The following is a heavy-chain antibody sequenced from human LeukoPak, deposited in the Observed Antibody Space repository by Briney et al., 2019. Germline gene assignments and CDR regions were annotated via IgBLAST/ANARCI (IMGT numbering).Heavy chain of an antibody. D-gene: IGHD6-13*01. CDR3: ARGFEQQLASTDY. CDR1: GFTFSSYS. J-gene: IGHJ4*02. Sequence: PGGSLRLSRAASGFTFSSYSMNWVRQAPGQGLEWVSSISSSSSYIYYADSVKGRFTISRDNAKNSLYLQMNSLRAEDTAVYYCARGFEQQLASTDYWGQGNLVTVSS. CDR2: ISSSSSYI. V-gene: IGHV3-21*01.